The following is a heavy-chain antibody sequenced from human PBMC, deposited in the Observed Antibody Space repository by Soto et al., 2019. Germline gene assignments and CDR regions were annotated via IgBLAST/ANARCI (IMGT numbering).Heavy chain of an antibody. CDR3: ARDGDVNTGFGKDY. Sequence: PEGSLRLSCAASGFTFSSYGMHWVRQAPGKGLEWVAFIWHDGGNKFYAESVKGRSTISRDNSKNTLYLQMTSLSAEDTAMYYCARDGDVNTGFGKDYWGQGTLVTVSS. V-gene: IGHV3-33*01. D-gene: IGHD3-16*01. J-gene: IGHJ4*02. CDR1: GFTFSSYG. CDR2: IWHDGGNK.